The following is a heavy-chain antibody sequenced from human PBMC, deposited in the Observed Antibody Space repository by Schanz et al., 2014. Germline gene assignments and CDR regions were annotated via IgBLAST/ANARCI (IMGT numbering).Heavy chain of an antibody. J-gene: IGHJ4*02. CDR3: ARGYSNIWSPMAY. V-gene: IGHV3-30*04. D-gene: IGHD6-13*01. Sequence: VQLVESGGGLVQPGGSLRFSCAASGFTFTNYALHWVLQAPGKGLEWVAVISNDGSDKYYRDSVKGRFTVSRDNSNNTVYLQMNSLRTEDTAVYYCARGYSNIWSPMAYWGQGTLVAVSS. CDR2: ISNDGSDK. CDR1: GFTFTNYA.